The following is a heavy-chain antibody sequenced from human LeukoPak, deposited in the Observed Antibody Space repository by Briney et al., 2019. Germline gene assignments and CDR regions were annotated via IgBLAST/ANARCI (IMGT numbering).Heavy chain of an antibody. D-gene: IGHD3-16*02. J-gene: IGHJ3*01. CDR3: AREGVYSPDPSSYHRRAFDV. Sequence: SVKVSCKASGDNFSSYVITWVRPAPGQGLEWMGRIIPTFDVANFAQIFKGRVTITADKSTNTAHLELSSLRSEDTAVYYCAREGVYSPDPSSYHRRAFDVWGKGTVVIVSS. CDR2: IIPTFDVA. CDR1: GDNFSSYV. V-gene: IGHV1-69*04.